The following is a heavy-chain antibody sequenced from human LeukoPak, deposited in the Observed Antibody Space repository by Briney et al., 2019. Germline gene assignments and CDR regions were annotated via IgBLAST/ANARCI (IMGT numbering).Heavy chain of an antibody. V-gene: IGHV1-69*05. D-gene: IGHD6-19*01. CDR2: IIPIFGTA. CDR3: ACWGSGWYFDY. CDR1: GGTFSSYA. J-gene: IGHJ4*02. Sequence: ASVKVSCKASGGTFSSYAISWVRQAPGQGLEWMGRIIPIFGTANYAQKFQGRVTITTDESTSTAYMELSSLRAEDTAVYYCACWGSGWYFDYWGQGTLVTVSS.